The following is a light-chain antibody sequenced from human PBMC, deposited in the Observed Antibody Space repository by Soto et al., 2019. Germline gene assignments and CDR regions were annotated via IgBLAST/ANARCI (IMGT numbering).Light chain of an antibody. Sequence: QSVLTQPPSVSGAPGQRVTISCTGSSSNIGAGYDVHWYQQLPGTAPKLLIYGNSNRPSGVPDRISGAKSGTSASLAITGLQAEDEADYYCLSYVSSRSGVVFGGGTKVTVL. CDR3: LSYVSSRSGVV. CDR2: GNS. CDR1: SSNIGAGYD. V-gene: IGLV1-40*01. J-gene: IGLJ2*01.